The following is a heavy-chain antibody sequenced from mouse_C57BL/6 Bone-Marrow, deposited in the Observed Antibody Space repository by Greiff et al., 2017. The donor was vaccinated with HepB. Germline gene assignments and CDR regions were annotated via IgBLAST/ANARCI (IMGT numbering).Heavy chain of an antibody. CDR2: IRNKANGYTT. CDR1: GFTFTDYY. V-gene: IGHV7-3*01. CDR3: ARLWSYAMDY. J-gene: IGHJ4*01. Sequence: EVQLVESGGGLVQPGGSLSLSCAASGFTFTDYYMSWVRQPPGKALEWLGFIRNKANGYTTEYSASVKGRFTISRDNSQSILYLQMNALRAEDSATYYGARLWSYAMDYWGQGTSVTVSS. D-gene: IGHD1-1*02.